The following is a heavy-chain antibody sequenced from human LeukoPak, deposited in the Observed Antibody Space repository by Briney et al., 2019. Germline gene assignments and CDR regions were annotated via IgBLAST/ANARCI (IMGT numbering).Heavy chain of an antibody. CDR1: GYTFTGYY. CDR3: ARRPQSYCSSTSCYDQLFDY. D-gene: IGHD2-2*01. V-gene: IGHV1-2*02. Sequence: ASVKVSCKASGYTFTGYYMHWVRQAPGQGLEWMGWINPNSGGTNYAQKFQGRVTMTTDTSTSTAYMELRSLRSDDTAVYYCARRPQSYCSSTSCYDQLFDYWGQGTLVTVSS. CDR2: INPNSGGT. J-gene: IGHJ4*02.